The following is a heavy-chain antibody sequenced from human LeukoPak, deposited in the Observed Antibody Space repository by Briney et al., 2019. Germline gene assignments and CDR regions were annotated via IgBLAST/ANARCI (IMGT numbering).Heavy chain of an antibody. D-gene: IGHD3-3*01. V-gene: IGHV3-48*01. Sequence: PGGSLRLSCAASGFTFSSYSMNWVRQAPGKGLEWVSYISSSSSTMNYADSVKGRFTISRDNAKNSLYLQMNSLRAEDTAVYYCARAITIPHSKSMDVWGQGTTVTVSS. CDR2: ISSSSSTM. J-gene: IGHJ6*02. CDR1: GFTFSSYS. CDR3: ARAITIPHSKSMDV.